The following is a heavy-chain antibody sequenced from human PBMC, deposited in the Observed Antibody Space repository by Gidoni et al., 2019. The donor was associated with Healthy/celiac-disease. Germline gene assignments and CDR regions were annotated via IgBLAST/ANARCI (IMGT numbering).Heavy chain of an antibody. CDR3: ARGPGGVTTSWFDP. CDR2: ISSSSSYI. CDR1: GFTFSSYS. Sequence: EVQLVESGGGLVKPGGSLRLYCAASGFTFSSYSMNWVRQAPGKGLEWGLSISSSSSYIYYADSVKGRFTISRDNANNSLDLQMNSLRAEDTAVYYCARGPGGVTTSWFDPWGQGTLVTVSS. V-gene: IGHV3-21*01. D-gene: IGHD2-21*02. J-gene: IGHJ5*02.